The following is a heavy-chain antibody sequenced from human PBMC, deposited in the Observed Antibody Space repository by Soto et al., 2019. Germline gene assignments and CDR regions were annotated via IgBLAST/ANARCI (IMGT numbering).Heavy chain of an antibody. V-gene: IGHV3-49*03. J-gene: IGHJ4*02. CDR3: PRDPSYGAYDS. D-gene: IGHD4-17*01. CDR1: GFTFGDYA. CDR2: IRSKAYGGTT. Sequence: PVGSLRLSCTASGFTFGDYAMSWFRQAPGKGLEWVGFIRSKAYGGTTEYAASVKGRFTISRDDSKSIAYLQMNSLRVEDSAIYYCPRDPSYGAYDSWGQGTLVTVSS.